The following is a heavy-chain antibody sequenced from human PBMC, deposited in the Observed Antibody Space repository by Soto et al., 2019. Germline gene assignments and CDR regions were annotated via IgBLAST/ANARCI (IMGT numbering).Heavy chain of an antibody. Sequence: GGSLRLSCAASGFTFSSYGMHWVRQAPGKGLEWVAVISYDGSNKYYADSVKGRFTISRDNSKNTLYLKMNSLRAEDTAVYYCAKPWIQLWSSFDYWGQGTLVTVSS. CDR3: AKPWIQLWSSFDY. CDR1: GFTFSSYG. CDR2: ISYDGSNK. J-gene: IGHJ4*02. V-gene: IGHV3-30*18. D-gene: IGHD5-18*01.